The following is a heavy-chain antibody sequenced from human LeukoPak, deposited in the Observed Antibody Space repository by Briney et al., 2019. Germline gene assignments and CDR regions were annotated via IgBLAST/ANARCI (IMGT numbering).Heavy chain of an antibody. CDR1: GFTVSSNY. Sequence: GGSLRLSCAASGFTVSSNYMSWVRQAPGKGLEWVSVIYSGGSTYYADSVEGRFTISRDNSKNTLYLQMNSLRAEDTAVYYCARLLSGSSWGFDYWGQGTLVTVSS. V-gene: IGHV3-66*01. J-gene: IGHJ4*02. CDR2: IYSGGST. D-gene: IGHD6-13*01. CDR3: ARLLSGSSWGFDY.